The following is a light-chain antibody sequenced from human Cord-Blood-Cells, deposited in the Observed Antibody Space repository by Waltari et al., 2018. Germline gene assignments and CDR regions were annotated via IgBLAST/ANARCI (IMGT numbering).Light chain of an antibody. Sequence: QSALTQPASVSGSPGQSSTISCTGPSSDVGSYNLVSWYQQHPGKAPKLMIYEGSKRTSVISDLFSVSKSGNTASLTLSGLQSEGEADYYCCSYAGSSTWVFGGGTKLTVL. V-gene: IGLV2-23*01. J-gene: IGLJ3*02. CDR1: SSDVGSYNL. CDR2: EGS. CDR3: CSYAGSSTWV.